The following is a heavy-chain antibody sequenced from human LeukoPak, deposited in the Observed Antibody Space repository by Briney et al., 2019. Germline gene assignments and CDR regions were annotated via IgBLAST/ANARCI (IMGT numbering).Heavy chain of an antibody. Sequence: SETLSLTCTVSGGSISSYYWSWIRQPPGKGLEWIGYIYYSGSTNYNPSLKSRVTISVDTSKNQFSLKLSSVTAADTAVYYCARDFSSSSSVYYYYYMDVWGKGTTVTVSS. J-gene: IGHJ6*03. D-gene: IGHD6-6*01. CDR2: IYYSGST. CDR1: GGSISSYY. CDR3: ARDFSSSSSVYYYYYMDV. V-gene: IGHV4-59*12.